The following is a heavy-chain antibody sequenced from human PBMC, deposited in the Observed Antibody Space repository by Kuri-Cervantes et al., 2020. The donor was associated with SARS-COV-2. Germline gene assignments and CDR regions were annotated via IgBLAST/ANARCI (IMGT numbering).Heavy chain of an antibody. CDR1: GYTLTGYY. Sequence: ASVKVSCKASGYTLTGYYIHWVRQAPGQGLEWMGWINPNTGGPNYAQKFQGRVTMTRDTSTSTAYIELSGLTSDDTAVYYCARDHGDYYFDYWGQGTLVTVSS. V-gene: IGHV1-2*02. CDR3: ARDHGDYYFDY. J-gene: IGHJ4*02. CDR2: INPNTGGP. D-gene: IGHD4-17*01.